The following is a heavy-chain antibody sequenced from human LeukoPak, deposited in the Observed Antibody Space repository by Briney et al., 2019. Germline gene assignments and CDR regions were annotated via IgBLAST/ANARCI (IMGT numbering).Heavy chain of an antibody. CDR3: ARDEILSGAFDI. D-gene: IGHD5-24*01. Sequence: PGGSLRLSCAASGFTFSSYSMNWVRPAPGKGLEWVSYISSSSSTIYYADSVKGRFTISRDNAKNSLYLQMNSLRAEDTAVYYCARDEILSGAFDIWGQGTMVTVSS. CDR1: GFTFSSYS. V-gene: IGHV3-48*01. J-gene: IGHJ3*02. CDR2: ISSSSSTI.